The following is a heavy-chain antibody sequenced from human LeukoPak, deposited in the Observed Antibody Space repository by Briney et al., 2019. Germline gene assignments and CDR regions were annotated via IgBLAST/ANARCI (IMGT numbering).Heavy chain of an antibody. J-gene: IGHJ4*02. CDR1: GFTFSSSW. V-gene: IGHV3-15*01. CDR3: TTGKSGYGFDY. D-gene: IGHD3-22*01. CDR2: IKSKTDGGTT. Sequence: PGGSLRLSCAASGFTFSSSWMTWVRQAPGKGLEWVGRIKSKTDGGTTDYAAPVKGRFTISRDDSKNTLYLQMNSLKTEDTAVYYCTTGKSGYGFDYWGQGTLVTVSS.